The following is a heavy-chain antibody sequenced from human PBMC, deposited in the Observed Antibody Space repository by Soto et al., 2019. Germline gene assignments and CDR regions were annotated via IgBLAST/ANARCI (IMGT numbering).Heavy chain of an antibody. CDR1: GGSISSYY. D-gene: IGHD4-17*01. J-gene: IGHJ3*02. CDR3: ARGYGDGAGAFDI. V-gene: IGHV4-59*01. Sequence: SETLSLTCTVSGGSISSYYWSWIRQPPGKGLEWIGYIYYSGSTNYNPSLKSRVTISVDTSKNQFSLKLSSVTAADTAVYYCARGYGDGAGAFDIWGQGTMVTVSS. CDR2: IYYSGST.